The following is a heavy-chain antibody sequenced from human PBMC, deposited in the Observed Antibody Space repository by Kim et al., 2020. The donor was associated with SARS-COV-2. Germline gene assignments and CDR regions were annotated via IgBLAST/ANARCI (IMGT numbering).Heavy chain of an antibody. CDR2: INHRGST. Sequence: SETLSLTCAVYGGSFSGYYWSWIRQPPGKGLEWIGEINHRGSTNYNPSLKSRVTISVDTSKNQFSLKLSSVTAADTAVYYCARKSWKYYYDSSGSPFDYWGQGTLVTVSS. D-gene: IGHD3-22*01. CDR1: GGSFSGYY. J-gene: IGHJ4*02. V-gene: IGHV4-34*01. CDR3: ARKSWKYYYDSSGSPFDY.